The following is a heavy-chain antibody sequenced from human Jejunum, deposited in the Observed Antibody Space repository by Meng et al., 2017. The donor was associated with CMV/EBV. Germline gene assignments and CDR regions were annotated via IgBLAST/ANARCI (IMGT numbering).Heavy chain of an antibody. CDR1: FTFSSYG. CDR3: AKAAVAAAGASITSFDY. D-gene: IGHD6-25*01. CDR2: VSYSGSTT. V-gene: IGHV3-23*01. Sequence: FTFSSYGMNWGRQAQGKGLEWVAGVSYSGSTTYYEVSVKGRFTISRDNSKNTLYLQMNSLRGEDTAVYYCAKAAVAAAGASITSFDYWGQGTLVTVSS. J-gene: IGHJ4*02.